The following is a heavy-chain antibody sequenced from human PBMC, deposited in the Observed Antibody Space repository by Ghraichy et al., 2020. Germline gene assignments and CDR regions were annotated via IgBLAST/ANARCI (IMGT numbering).Heavy chain of an antibody. CDR3: AKEGLVGAGRAARDFDY. CDR1: GFTFSSYA. CDR2: ISGSGGST. D-gene: IGHD1-26*01. J-gene: IGHJ4*02. Sequence: GGSLRLSCAASGFTFSSYAMSWVRQAPGKGLEWVSGISGSGGSTYYADSVKGRFTISRDNSKNTLYLQMNSLRAEDTAVYYCAKEGLVGAGRAARDFDYWGQGTLGTVSS. V-gene: IGHV3-23*01.